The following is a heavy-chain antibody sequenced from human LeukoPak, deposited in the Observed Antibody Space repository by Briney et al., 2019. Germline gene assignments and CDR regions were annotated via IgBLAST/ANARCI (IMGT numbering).Heavy chain of an antibody. J-gene: IGHJ4*02. D-gene: IGHD3-3*01. CDR2: INPNGGGT. CDR3: ARAVSDFWSGGSFDY. Sequence: ASVKVSCKASGYTFTGYYMHWVRQAPGQGLEWMGWINPNGGGTNYAQKFQGRVTMTRDTSISTAYMELSRLRSDDTAVYYCARAVSDFWSGGSFDYWGQGTLVTVSS. V-gene: IGHV1-2*02. CDR1: GYTFTGYY.